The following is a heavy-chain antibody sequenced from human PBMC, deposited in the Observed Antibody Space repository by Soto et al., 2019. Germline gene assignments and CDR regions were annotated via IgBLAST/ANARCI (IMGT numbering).Heavy chain of an antibody. D-gene: IGHD1-26*01. V-gene: IGHV1-3*01. CDR1: GYTFTSYA. J-gene: IGHJ4*02. CDR2: INAGNGNT. Sequence: ASVKVSCKASGYTFTSYAMHWVRQAPGQRLEWMGWINAGNGNTKYSQKFQGRVTITRDTSASTAYMELSSLRSEDTAVYYCARAERIVGGGVDYWGQGTLVTVSS. CDR3: ARAERIVGGGVDY.